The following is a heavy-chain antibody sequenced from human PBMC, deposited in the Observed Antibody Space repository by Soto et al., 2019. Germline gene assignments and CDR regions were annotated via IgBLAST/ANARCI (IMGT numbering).Heavy chain of an antibody. CDR1: GFTFSSYA. Sequence: QPGGSLRLSCTASGFTFSSYAMSWVRQAPGKGLEWVSAISGSGGSTYYADSVKGRFTISRDNSKNTLYLQMNSLRAEDTAVYYCVKDTYSSSSVSMDVWGQGITVTVSS. V-gene: IGHV3-23*01. D-gene: IGHD6-6*01. CDR3: VKDTYSSSSVSMDV. CDR2: ISGSGGST. J-gene: IGHJ6*02.